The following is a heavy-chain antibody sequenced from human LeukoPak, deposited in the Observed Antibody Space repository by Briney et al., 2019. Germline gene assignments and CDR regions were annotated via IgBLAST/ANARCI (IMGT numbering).Heavy chain of an antibody. CDR2: INPNSGGT. CDR1: GYTFTGYY. V-gene: IGHV1-2*02. CDR3: ARSHADYGYDYDWFDY. J-gene: IGHJ4*02. D-gene: IGHD5-12*01. Sequence: GASVKVSCKASGYTFTGYYMHWVRQAPGQGLEWMGWINPNSGGTNYARKFQGRVTMTRDTSISTAYMELSRLRSDDTAVYYCARSHADYGYDYDWFDYWGQGTLVTVSS.